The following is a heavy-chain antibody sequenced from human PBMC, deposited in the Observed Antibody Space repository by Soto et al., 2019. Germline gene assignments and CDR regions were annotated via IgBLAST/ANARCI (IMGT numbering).Heavy chain of an antibody. Sequence: EVQLVESGGGLVKPGGSLRLSCTASGFTFSNAWMNWVRQAPGKGLEWVGRIKSKTDGGTTDYAAPVKGRFTISRDDSKNTLYLQMNSLKTEDTAVYYCTTDEWLVHPGPHYYYYGMDVWGQGTTVTVSS. J-gene: IGHJ6*02. CDR1: GFTFSNAW. V-gene: IGHV3-15*07. D-gene: IGHD6-19*01. CDR3: TTDEWLVHPGPHYYYYGMDV. CDR2: IKSKTDGGTT.